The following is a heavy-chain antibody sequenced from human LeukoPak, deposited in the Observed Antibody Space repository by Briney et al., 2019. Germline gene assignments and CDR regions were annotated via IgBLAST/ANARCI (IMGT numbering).Heavy chain of an antibody. J-gene: IGHJ4*02. CDR3: AKDRHPARTDGYYYDY. V-gene: IGHV3-30*18. D-gene: IGHD3-3*01. CDR1: AFTFSSYG. Sequence: GGSLRLSCAASAFTFSSYGMHWVRQAPGKGLEWVAVISYDANIKNYADSVKGRFTISRDNSKNTLYLQMNNLRGEDTAVYYCAKDRHPARTDGYYYDYWGQGTLVTVSS. CDR2: ISYDANIK.